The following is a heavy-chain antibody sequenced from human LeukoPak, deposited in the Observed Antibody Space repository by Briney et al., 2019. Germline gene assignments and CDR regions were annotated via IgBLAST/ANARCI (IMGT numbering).Heavy chain of an antibody. J-gene: IGHJ4*02. CDR3: HYDILTGYYESFGNY. D-gene: IGHD3-9*01. CDR1: GFTFTSSA. V-gene: IGHV1-58*01. Sequence: ASVKASCKASGFTFTSSAVQWVRQARGQRLEWIGWIVVGSGNTNYAQKFQERVTITRDMSTSTAYMELSSLRSEDTAAYYCHYDILTGYYESFGNYWGQGTLVTVSS. CDR2: IVVGSGNT.